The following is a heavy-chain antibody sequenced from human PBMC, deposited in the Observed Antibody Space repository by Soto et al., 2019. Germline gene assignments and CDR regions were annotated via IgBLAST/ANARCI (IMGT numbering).Heavy chain of an antibody. D-gene: IGHD6-13*01. J-gene: IGHJ4*02. CDR3: AKDISLRGWVYLVVEY. Sequence: EVQLVESGGGWVQHGRSLRLSCAASGFTFDVYAMHWVRQAPGKGLEWVSGINYNSGSVGYADSVKGRFTISRDNAKNSLHLQMNSLRAEDTAVYYCAKDISLRGWVYLVVEYWGQGTLGTVSP. CDR2: INYNSGSV. CDR1: GFTFDVYA. V-gene: IGHV3-9*01.